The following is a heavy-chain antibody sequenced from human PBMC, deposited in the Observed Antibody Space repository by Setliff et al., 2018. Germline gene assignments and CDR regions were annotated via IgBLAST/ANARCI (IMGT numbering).Heavy chain of an antibody. J-gene: IGHJ6*03. V-gene: IGHV3-30*03. CDR3: ARVGYYDSSGYYYDYYYYMDV. Sequence: GGSLRLSCAASGFTFSSYGMHWVRQAPGKGLEWVAVISYDGSNKYYADSVKGRFTISRDNSKNTLYLQMNSLRAEDTAVYYCARVGYYDSSGYYYDYYYYMDVWGKGTTVTVSS. D-gene: IGHD3-22*01. CDR1: GFTFSSYG. CDR2: ISYDGSNK.